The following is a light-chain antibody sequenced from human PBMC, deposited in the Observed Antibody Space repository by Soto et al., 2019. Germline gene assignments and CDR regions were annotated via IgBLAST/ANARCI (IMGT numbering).Light chain of an antibody. CDR3: QHRRNCLT. CDR1: QSVSTY. J-gene: IGKJ4*01. Sequence: EIVLTQSPATLSLSPGERATLSCRASQSVSTYLAWYQQKPGQAPRLLIYDASNRATGIPARFSGSGSGTDFTLTISSLEPEDFAVYYCQHRRNCLTFGGGTKVDLK. V-gene: IGKV3-11*01. CDR2: DAS.